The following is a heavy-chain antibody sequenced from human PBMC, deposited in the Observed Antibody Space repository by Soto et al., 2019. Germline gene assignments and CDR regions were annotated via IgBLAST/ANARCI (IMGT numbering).Heavy chain of an antibody. CDR3: AREDYYYDSSGYSYYFDY. V-gene: IGHV3-33*01. CDR2: IWYDGSNK. D-gene: IGHD3-22*01. Sequence: QVQRVESGGGVVQPGRSLRLSCAASGFTFSSYGMHWVRQAPGKGLEWVAVIWYDGSNKYYADSVKGRFTISRDNSKNTLYLQMNSLRAEDTAVYYCAREDYYYDSSGYSYYFDYWGQGTLVTVSS. CDR1: GFTFSSYG. J-gene: IGHJ4*02.